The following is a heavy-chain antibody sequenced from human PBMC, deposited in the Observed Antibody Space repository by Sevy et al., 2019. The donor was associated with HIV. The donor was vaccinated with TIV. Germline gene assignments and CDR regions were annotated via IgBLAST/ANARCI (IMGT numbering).Heavy chain of an antibody. CDR2: ISWNSRNI. D-gene: IGHD2-2*01. V-gene: IGHV3-9*01. J-gene: IGHJ6*02. CDR1: GFSFHDHA. CDR3: LKDIIRGGVGLTCYPYSSNFYGLDA. Sequence: GGSLRLSCAASGFSFHDHAMHWVRQVPGKGLEWVSGISWNSRNIGYADSVKGRFTISRDNANNLVFLQMNSLRPEDRPFYYCLKDIIRGGVGLTCYPYSSNFYGLDAWGQGTTVTVSS.